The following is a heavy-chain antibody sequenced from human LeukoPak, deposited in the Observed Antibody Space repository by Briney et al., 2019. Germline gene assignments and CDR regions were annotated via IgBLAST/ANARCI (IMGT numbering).Heavy chain of an antibody. CDR2: IYHSGST. J-gene: IGHJ4*02. D-gene: IGHD6-19*01. Sequence: GSLRLSCAASGFTFTSYWMSWVRQPPGKGLEWIGEIYHSGSTYYNPSLKSRVTISVDTSKNQFSLKLSSVTAADTAVYYCARHRHSSGWVDYWGQGTLVTVSS. V-gene: IGHV4-4*02. CDR1: GFTFTSYW. CDR3: ARHRHSSGWVDY.